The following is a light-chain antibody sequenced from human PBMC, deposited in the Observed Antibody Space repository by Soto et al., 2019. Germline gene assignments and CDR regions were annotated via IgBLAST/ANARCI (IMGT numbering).Light chain of an antibody. CDR2: DVN. J-gene: IGLJ3*02. CDR3: CSYAGSYTLSV. CDR1: SSDVGDYNY. Sequence: QSVLTQPRSVSGSPGQSVTISCTGTSSDVGDYNYVSWYQQHPGKAPKLIIYDVNKRPSGVPDRFSCSKSGNTASRNISGIQAEDEAAYFGCSYAGSYTLSVFGGGTKLTVL. V-gene: IGLV2-11*01.